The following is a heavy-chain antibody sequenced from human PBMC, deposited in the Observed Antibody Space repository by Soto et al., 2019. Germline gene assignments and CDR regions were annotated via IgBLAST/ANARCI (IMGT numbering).Heavy chain of an antibody. V-gene: IGHV4-61*01. CDR1: GGSVSSGSYY. CDR3: ARLPGIVAAPKSNSNTYYYYYYGMDV. Sequence: SETLSLTCTVSGGSVSSGSYYWSWIRQPPGKGLEWIGYIYYSGSTNYNPSLKSRVTISVDTSKNQFSLKLSSVTAADAAVYYCARLPGIVAAPKSNSNTYYYYYYGMDVWGQGTTVTVSS. CDR2: IYYSGST. D-gene: IGHD6-13*01. J-gene: IGHJ6*02.